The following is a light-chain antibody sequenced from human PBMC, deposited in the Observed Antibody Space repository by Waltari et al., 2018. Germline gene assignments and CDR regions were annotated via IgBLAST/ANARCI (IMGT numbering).Light chain of an antibody. J-gene: IGKJ4*01. V-gene: IGKV1-9*01. CDR1: QGISGY. CDR3: QQLSSYPLT. CDR2: DAS. Sequence: DIQLTQSPSFLSASVGDRVTIACRASQGISGYLAWYQQKPGKAPKVLIYDASTLQDGVPSRFSGSVSGTEFTLTISSLQPEDFATYYCQQLSSYPLTFGGGTEVEIK.